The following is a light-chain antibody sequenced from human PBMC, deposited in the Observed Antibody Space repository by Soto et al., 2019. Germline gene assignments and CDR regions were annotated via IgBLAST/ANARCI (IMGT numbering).Light chain of an antibody. CDR1: QSISSY. CDR3: QHSYGTPRMYT. V-gene: IGKV1-39*01. J-gene: IGKJ2*01. Sequence: DIQMTQSPSSLSASVGDRVTITCRASQSISSYLNGYQQKPGKAPKLLIYAASSLHSGVPSRLSGSGSGTDFALTIRSLQPDDFVSYSCQHSYGTPRMYTFCQGPKLEIK. CDR2: AAS.